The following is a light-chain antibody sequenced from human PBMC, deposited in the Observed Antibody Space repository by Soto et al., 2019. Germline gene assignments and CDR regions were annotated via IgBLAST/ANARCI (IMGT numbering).Light chain of an antibody. CDR3: SSYTSSSTPYV. CDR1: SSDVGGYNY. V-gene: IGLV2-14*01. CDR2: DVS. J-gene: IGLJ1*01. Sequence: QSVLTQPAPVSGSPGQSITISCTGTSSDVGGYNYVSWYQQHPGKAPKLMIYDVSNRPSGVSNRFSGSKSGNTAPLTISGLQAEDEADYYCSSYTSSSTPYVFGTGTKVTVL.